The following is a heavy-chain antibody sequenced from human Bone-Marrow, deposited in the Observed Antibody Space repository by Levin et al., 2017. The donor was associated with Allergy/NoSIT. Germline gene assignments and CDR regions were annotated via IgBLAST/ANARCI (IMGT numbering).Heavy chain of an antibody. Sequence: GGSLRLSCTASGFTFGDYAMSWFRQAPGKGLEWVGFIRSKAYGGTTEYAASVKGRFTISRDDSKSIAYLQMNSLKTEDTAVYYCTRDDPGSSGWYPRFDYWGQGTLVTVSS. D-gene: IGHD6-19*01. CDR3: TRDDPGSSGWYPRFDY. CDR1: GFTFGDYA. V-gene: IGHV3-49*03. CDR2: IRSKAYGGTT. J-gene: IGHJ4*02.